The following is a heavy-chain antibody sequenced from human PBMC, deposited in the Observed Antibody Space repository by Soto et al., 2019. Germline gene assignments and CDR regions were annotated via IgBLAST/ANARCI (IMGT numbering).Heavy chain of an antibody. Sequence: SETLSLTCTVSGGSISSGDYYWSWIRQPPGKGLEWIGYIYYSGSTYYNPSLKSRVTISVDTSKNQFSLKLSSVTAADTAVYYCARDVARGGNFDYWGQGTLVTVSS. CDR2: IYYSGST. J-gene: IGHJ4*02. D-gene: IGHD3-16*01. CDR3: ARDVARGGNFDY. CDR1: GGSISSGDYY. V-gene: IGHV4-30-4*01.